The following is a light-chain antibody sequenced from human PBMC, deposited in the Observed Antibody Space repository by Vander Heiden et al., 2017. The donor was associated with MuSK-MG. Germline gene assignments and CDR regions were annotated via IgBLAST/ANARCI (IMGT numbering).Light chain of an antibody. Sequence: QSALTQPASVSGSPGQSITISCTGTTSDVGTYNYVSWFQQHPGNAPKLILYDVSVRPSGVSNRFSGSKFGSTATLTISGLQAEDEADYYCCTYTSSGTHVFGTGTTVTVL. CDR2: DVS. CDR3: CTYTSSGTHV. V-gene: IGLV2-14*01. CDR1: TSDVGTYNY. J-gene: IGLJ1*01.